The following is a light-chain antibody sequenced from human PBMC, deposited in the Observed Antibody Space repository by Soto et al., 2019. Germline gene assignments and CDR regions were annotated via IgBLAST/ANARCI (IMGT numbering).Light chain of an antibody. V-gene: IGLV1-40*01. CDR2: GNR. Sequence: QSVLTQPASVSGSPGQSITISCAGNSSNLGAGYDVHWYQQLPGAAPKLVIFGNRNRPSGVPERFSGSKSGTSASLAITGLQAEDEADYYCQAYDYSLTASVFGGGTQLTVL. CDR1: SSNLGAGYD. CDR3: QAYDYSLTASV. J-gene: IGLJ3*02.